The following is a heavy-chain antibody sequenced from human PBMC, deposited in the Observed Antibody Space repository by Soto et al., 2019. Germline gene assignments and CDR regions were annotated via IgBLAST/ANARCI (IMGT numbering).Heavy chain of an antibody. CDR2: IIPSIGRP. D-gene: IGHD6-13*01. Sequence: GASVKVSCKASGGTFSSYTISWVRQAPGQGLEWVGGIIPSIGRPNYAQKFQGRVTITADESTSTTYMELTSLRSEDTAVYYCASSYGTSWYGDYWGQGALVTVSS. CDR1: GGTFSSYT. CDR3: ASSYGTSWYGDY. J-gene: IGHJ4*02. V-gene: IGHV1-69*13.